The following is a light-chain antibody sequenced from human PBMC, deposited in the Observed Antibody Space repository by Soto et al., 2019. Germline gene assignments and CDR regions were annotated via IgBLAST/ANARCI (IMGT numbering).Light chain of an antibody. CDR3: QQRSNWPPFT. V-gene: IGKV3-11*01. J-gene: IGKJ3*01. CDR1: QSVSSY. CDR2: DAS. Sequence: EIVLTQSPATLSLSPGERATLSCGASQSVSSYLAWYQQKPGQAPRLLIYDASNRATGIPARFSGSRSGTDFTLTLSSLEAEDFAVYSCQQRSNWPPFTFGPGTKVDI.